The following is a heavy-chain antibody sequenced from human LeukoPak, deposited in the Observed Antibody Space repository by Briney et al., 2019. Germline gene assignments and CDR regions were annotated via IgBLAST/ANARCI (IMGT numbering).Heavy chain of an antibody. Sequence: GGSLRLSCAASGFTFSSYDMHWVRQATGKGLEWVSAIGTAGDTYYPGSVKGRFTISRENAKNSLYLQMNSLRAGDTAVYYCARVARYYGSGSYRHGAFDIWGQGTMVTVSS. CDR1: GFTFSSYD. J-gene: IGHJ3*02. V-gene: IGHV3-13*01. CDR2: IGTAGDT. CDR3: ARVARYYGSGSYRHGAFDI. D-gene: IGHD3-10*01.